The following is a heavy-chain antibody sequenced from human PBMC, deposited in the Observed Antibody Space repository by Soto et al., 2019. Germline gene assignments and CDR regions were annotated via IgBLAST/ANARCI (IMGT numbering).Heavy chain of an antibody. CDR3: ARPLWRDDYNWGYFDL. V-gene: IGHV3-30-3*01. J-gene: IGHJ2*01. CDR2: ISYDGSNQ. D-gene: IGHD4-4*01. CDR1: GFTFSSYA. Sequence: QVQLVESGGGVVQPGRSLRLSCAASGFTFSSYAMHWVRQAPGKGLEWVAVISYDGSNQNYADSVKGRITISSDNSKNTLYLQMTSLRLEETAVYYCARPLWRDDYNWGYFDLWGRGTLVTVSS.